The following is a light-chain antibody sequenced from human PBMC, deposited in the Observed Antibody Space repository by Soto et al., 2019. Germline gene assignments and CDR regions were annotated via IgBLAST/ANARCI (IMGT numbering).Light chain of an antibody. Sequence: EIVLTQSPATLSLSPGERATLSCRASQSVSSYLAWYQQKPGQAPRLLIYDASNRATGIPARFSGSGSGTDFTLTISSLEPEDFAVYYCQQRRNWPHPFGGGTKVEIK. CDR1: QSVSSY. CDR2: DAS. CDR3: QQRRNWPHP. J-gene: IGKJ4*01. V-gene: IGKV3-11*01.